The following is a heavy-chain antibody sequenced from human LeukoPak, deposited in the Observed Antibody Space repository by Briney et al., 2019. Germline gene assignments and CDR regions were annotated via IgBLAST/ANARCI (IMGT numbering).Heavy chain of an antibody. V-gene: IGHV3-23*01. J-gene: IGHJ4*02. CDR1: GFTLSSYA. CDR3: AKAPVTTCRGAFCYPFDY. CDR2: ISDTGNT. Sequence: GGSLRLSCAASGFTLSSYAMSWVRQAPGKGLEWVSAISDTGNTYHADSVKGRFTISRDSSKNTLFLQMNRLRPEDAAVYYCAKAPVTTCRGAFCYPFDYWGLGTLVTVSS. D-gene: IGHD2-15*01.